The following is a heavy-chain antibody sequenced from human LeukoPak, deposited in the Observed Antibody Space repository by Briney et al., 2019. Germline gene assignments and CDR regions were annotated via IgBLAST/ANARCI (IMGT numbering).Heavy chain of an antibody. D-gene: IGHD5-18*01. J-gene: IGHJ5*02. Sequence: SETLSLTCTVSAGSISSSTYYWGWIRQPPGKGLEWIGTIYYSGSTYYNPSLKSRVTISVDTSKNQFSLRLRSVTAADTAVYYCARRKVHTDMVRRREYNWFDPWGQGTLVTVSS. CDR3: ARRKVHTDMVRRREYNWFDP. V-gene: IGHV4-39*01. CDR2: IYYSGST. CDR1: AGSISSSTYY.